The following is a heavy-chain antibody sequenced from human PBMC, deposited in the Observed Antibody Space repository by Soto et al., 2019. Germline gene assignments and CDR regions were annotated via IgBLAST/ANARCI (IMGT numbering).Heavy chain of an antibody. V-gene: IGHV1-69*13. Sequence: GASVKVSCKASGGTFSSYAISWVRQAPGQGLEWMGGITPIFGTANYAQKFQGRVTITADESTSTAYMELSSLRSEDTAVYYCARGCYDILTGYCPPYYYYGMDVWGQGTTVTVSS. CDR1: GGTFSSYA. CDR3: ARGCYDILTGYCPPYYYYGMDV. J-gene: IGHJ6*02. D-gene: IGHD3-9*01. CDR2: ITPIFGTA.